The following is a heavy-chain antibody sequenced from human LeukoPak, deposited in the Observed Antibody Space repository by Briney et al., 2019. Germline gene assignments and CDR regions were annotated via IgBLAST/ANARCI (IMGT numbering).Heavy chain of an antibody. CDR2: IIPIFGTA. D-gene: IGHD3-22*01. CDR1: GGTFSSYA. CDR3: AGADYYDSSGYYYYFDY. Sequence: ASVKVSCKAPGGTFSSYAISWVRQAPGQGLEWMGGIIPIFGTANYAQKFQGRVTITADESTSTAYMELSSLRSEDTAVYYCAGADYYDSSGYYYYFDYWGQGTLVTVSS. J-gene: IGHJ4*02. V-gene: IGHV1-69*13.